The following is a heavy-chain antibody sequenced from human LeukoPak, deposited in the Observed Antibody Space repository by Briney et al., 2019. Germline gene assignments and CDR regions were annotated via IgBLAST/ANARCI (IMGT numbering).Heavy chain of an antibody. V-gene: IGHV3-7*01. CDR1: GFMFRNEW. D-gene: IGHD5-24*01. CDR2: IKEDGSEE. Sequence: GGSLRLSCAAPGFMFRNEWMSWVRQAPGKGLEWVANIKEDGSEEYYADSVKGRFTISRDNGKNSLYLQMNSLRVEATAVYYCAKDSDGWEDWGQGTLVTVSS. J-gene: IGHJ4*02. CDR3: AKDSDGWED.